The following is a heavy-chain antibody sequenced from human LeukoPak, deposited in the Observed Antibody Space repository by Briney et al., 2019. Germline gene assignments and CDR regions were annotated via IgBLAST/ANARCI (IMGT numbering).Heavy chain of an antibody. J-gene: IGHJ4*02. Sequence: GESLKISCKGSGYSFTSYWIGWVRQMPGKGLEWMGIIYPGDSDTRYSPSFQGQVTISADKSISTAYLQWSSLKASDTAMYYCARAMQQWLPTRGHFDYWGQGTLVTVSS. V-gene: IGHV5-51*01. CDR1: GYSFTSYW. CDR2: IYPGDSDT. CDR3: ARAMQQWLPTRGHFDY. D-gene: IGHD6-19*01.